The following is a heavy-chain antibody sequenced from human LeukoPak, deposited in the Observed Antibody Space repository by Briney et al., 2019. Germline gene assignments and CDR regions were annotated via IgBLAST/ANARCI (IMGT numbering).Heavy chain of an antibody. CDR1: GYIFTNYR. Sequence: KRGESLKISCRASGYIFTNYRIAWVRQMPGKGLEWMGIIYPGDSDTRCNPSFQGQVTISADKSISSAYLQWNSLKASDTAMYYCARLRDNWEDYWGQGTLVTVSS. D-gene: IGHD1-20*01. J-gene: IGHJ4*02. CDR2: IYPGDSDT. CDR3: ARLRDNWEDY. V-gene: IGHV5-51*01.